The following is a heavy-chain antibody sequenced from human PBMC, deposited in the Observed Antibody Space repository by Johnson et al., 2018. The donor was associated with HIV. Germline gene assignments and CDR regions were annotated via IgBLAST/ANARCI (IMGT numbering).Heavy chain of an antibody. CDR2: IYSGGST. CDR1: GFTVSSNY. Sequence: VQLVESGGGLVQPGGSLRLSCAASGFTVSSNYMSLVRQAPGKGLEWVSVIYSGGSTYYADSVKVRFTISRDNSKNTLYLQMNSLRAEYTAVYYCARGRYYDSSGYESGAFDIWGQGTMVTVSS. CDR3: ARGRYYDSSGYESGAFDI. J-gene: IGHJ3*02. D-gene: IGHD3-22*01. V-gene: IGHV3-66*01.